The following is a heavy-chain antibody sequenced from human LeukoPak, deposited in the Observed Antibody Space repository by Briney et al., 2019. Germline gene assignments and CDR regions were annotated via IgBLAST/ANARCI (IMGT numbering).Heavy chain of an antibody. J-gene: IGHJ3*02. V-gene: IGHV3-21*01. CDR1: GFTFSSYS. CDR2: ISSNGNNM. D-gene: IGHD1-26*01. CDR3: ARDISGADDAFDI. Sequence: AGSLRLSCAASGFTFSSYSMNWIRQPPGKGLEWVSAISSNGNNMYYADSARGRFSISRDIAKNSLYLQMNSLKVEDTGVYYCARDISGADDAFDIWGQGTMVIVSS.